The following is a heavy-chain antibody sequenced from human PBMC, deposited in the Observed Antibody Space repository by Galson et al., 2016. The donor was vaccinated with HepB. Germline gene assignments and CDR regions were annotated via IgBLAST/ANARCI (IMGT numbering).Heavy chain of an antibody. CDR3: AKVRCGSTSCYSPKRIHYYYYGFDV. D-gene: IGHD2-2*02. CDR2: ISYDGRDK. Sequence: SLRLSCAASGFDFGNYGMHWVRQAPGKGLEWVALISYDGRDKDYADSMKGRFTISRDISKNTLYLQMDSLRAEDMAVYYFAKVRCGSTSCYSPKRIHYYYYGFDVWGKGTTVIVSS. J-gene: IGHJ6*04. V-gene: IGHV3-30*18. CDR1: GFDFGNYG.